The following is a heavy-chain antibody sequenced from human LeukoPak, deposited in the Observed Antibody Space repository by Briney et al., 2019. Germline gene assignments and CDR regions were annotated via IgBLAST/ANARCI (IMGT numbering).Heavy chain of an antibody. CDR1: GFTFSDYY. Sequence: GGSLRLSCAASGFTFSDYYRSWIRQAPGKGLEWVAYITSSGDDIYYAESVKGRFTISRDNAKNALFLRMSSLRVEDTATYYCASDIVATSGDFWGQGTLVSVSS. V-gene: IGHV3-11*01. D-gene: IGHD5-12*01. CDR3: ASDIVATSGDF. CDR2: ITSSGDDI. J-gene: IGHJ4*02.